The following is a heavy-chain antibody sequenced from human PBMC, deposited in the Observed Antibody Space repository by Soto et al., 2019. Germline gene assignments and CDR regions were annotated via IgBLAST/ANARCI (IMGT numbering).Heavy chain of an antibody. CDR3: LITFGGVIAYDAFDI. D-gene: IGHD3-16*02. CDR1: GGTFSSYT. V-gene: IGHV1-69*02. CDR2: IIPILGIA. Sequence: QVQLVQSGAEVKKPGSSVKVSCKASGGTFSSYTISWVRQAPGQGLEWMGRIIPILGIANYAQKFQGRVTITADKSTSTAYMELSSLRSEDTAVYYCLITFGGVIAYDAFDIWGRGTMVTVSS. J-gene: IGHJ3*02.